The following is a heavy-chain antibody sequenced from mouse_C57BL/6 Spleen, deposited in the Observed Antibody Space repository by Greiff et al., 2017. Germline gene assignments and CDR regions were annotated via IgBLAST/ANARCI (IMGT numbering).Heavy chain of an antibody. CDR1: GYTFTSYW. Sequence: QVQLQQSGAELVMPGASVKLSCKASGYTFTSYWMHWVKQRPGQGLEWIGEIDPSDSYTNYNQKFKGKATLTVDKSSSTAYMQLSSLTSEDSAVYYCARSRSNYGYFDVWGTGTTVTVSS. J-gene: IGHJ1*03. V-gene: IGHV1-69*01. CDR2: IDPSDSYT. D-gene: IGHD2-5*01. CDR3: ARSRSNYGYFDV.